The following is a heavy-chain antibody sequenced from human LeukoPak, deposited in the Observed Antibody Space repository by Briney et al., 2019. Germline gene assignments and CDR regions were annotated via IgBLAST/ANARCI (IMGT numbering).Heavy chain of an antibody. J-gene: IGHJ4*02. CDR2: SNHSGST. D-gene: IGHD3-3*01. CDR1: GGSLSGYY. V-gene: IGHV4-34*01. Sequence: PSETLSLTCALYGGSLSGYYSSWIRHPPGKGMEWIGESNHSGSTNYNPSIKSRVTISVDTSKNQFSLKLSSVTAADTAVYYCARGPAICGVSGATDFDCWGQGTLVTVSS. CDR3: ARGPAICGVSGATDFDC.